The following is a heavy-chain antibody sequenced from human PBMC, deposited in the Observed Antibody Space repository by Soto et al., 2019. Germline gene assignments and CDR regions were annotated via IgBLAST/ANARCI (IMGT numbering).Heavy chain of an antibody. Sequence: GGSLRLSCAASGFTFSSYWMSWVRQAPGKGLEWVANIKQDGSEKYYVDSVKGRFTISRDNAKNSLYLQMNSLRAEDTAVYYCARPYYDSSGYYFDYWGQGTLVTVSS. V-gene: IGHV3-7*01. CDR2: IKQDGSEK. CDR3: ARPYYDSSGYYFDY. J-gene: IGHJ4*02. D-gene: IGHD3-22*01. CDR1: GFTFSSYW.